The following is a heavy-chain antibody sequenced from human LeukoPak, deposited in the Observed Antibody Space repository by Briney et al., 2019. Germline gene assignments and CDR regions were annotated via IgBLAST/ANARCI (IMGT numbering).Heavy chain of an antibody. D-gene: IGHD3-3*01. Sequence: GGSLRLSCAASGFTFSSYAMSWVRQAPGKGLEWVSAISGSGGSTYYADSVRGRFTISRDNSKNTLYLQMNSPRAEDTAVYYCAKGGVRFLEWSPSPWFDPWGQGTLVTVSS. J-gene: IGHJ5*02. CDR3: AKGGVRFLEWSPSPWFDP. CDR2: ISGSGGST. V-gene: IGHV3-23*01. CDR1: GFTFSSYA.